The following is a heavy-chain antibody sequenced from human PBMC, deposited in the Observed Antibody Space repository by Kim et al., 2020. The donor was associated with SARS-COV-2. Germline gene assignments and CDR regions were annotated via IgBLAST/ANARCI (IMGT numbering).Heavy chain of an antibody. Sequence: GGSLRLSCAASGFTFSSYEMNWVRQAPGKGLEWVSYISSSGSTIYYADSVKGRFTISRDNAKNSLYLQMNSLRAEDTAVYYCARDEAVAGTGFDYWGQGTLVTVSS. D-gene: IGHD6-19*01. J-gene: IGHJ4*02. CDR1: GFTFSSYE. V-gene: IGHV3-48*03. CDR3: ARDEAVAGTGFDY. CDR2: ISSSGSTI.